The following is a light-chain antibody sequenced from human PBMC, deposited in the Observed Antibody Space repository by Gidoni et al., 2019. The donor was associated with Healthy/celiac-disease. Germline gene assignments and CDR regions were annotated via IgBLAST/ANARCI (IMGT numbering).Light chain of an antibody. CDR3: QQYYSYPWT. CDR1: QGISSY. CDR2: AAS. V-gene: IGKV1-8*01. Sequence: AIRVNQSPSTFSASTGDRVTITCRASQGISSYLAWYQQKPGKAPKLLIYAASTLQSGVPSRFSGSGSGTDFTLTISCLQSEDFATYYCQQYYSYPWTFXQXTKVEIK. J-gene: IGKJ1*01.